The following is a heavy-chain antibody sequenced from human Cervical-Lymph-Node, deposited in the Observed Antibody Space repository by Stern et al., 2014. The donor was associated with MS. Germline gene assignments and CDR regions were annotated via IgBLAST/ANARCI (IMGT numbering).Heavy chain of an antibody. CDR2: ISPDGTLT. CDR1: GFTFSAYG. J-gene: IGHJ5*02. D-gene: IGHD1-20*01. V-gene: IGHV3-30*18. Sequence: QVQLVESGGGVVKPGRSLRLSCAASGFTFSAYGMHWVRQAPGKGLEWVAVISPDGTLTFYGDTVKGRFTISRDNAKNTLFLQMNSLRAEDTAVYYCAKGDNWRRLNPWGQGTLVTVSS. CDR3: AKGDNWRRLNP.